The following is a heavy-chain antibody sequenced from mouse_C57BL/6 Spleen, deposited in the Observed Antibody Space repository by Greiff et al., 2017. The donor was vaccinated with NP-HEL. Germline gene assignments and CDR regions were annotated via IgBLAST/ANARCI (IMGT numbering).Heavy chain of an antibody. CDR2: IYWDDDK. D-gene: IGHD2-4*01. CDR1: GFSLSTSGMG. J-gene: IGHJ2*01. V-gene: IGHV8-12*01. Sequence: QVQLKESGPGILQSSQTLSLTCSFSGFSLSTSGMGVSWIRQPSGKGLEWLAHIYWDDDKRYNPSLKSRLTISKDTSRNQVFLKITSVDTADTATDYCARRGDYDGWGYFDYWGQGTTLTVSS. CDR3: ARRGDYDGWGYFDY.